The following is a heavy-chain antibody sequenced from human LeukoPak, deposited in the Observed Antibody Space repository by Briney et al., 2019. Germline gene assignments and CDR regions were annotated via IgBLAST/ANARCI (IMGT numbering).Heavy chain of an antibody. CDR2: INHSGST. D-gene: IGHD3-9*01. Sequence: PSETLSLTCAVYGGSFSGYYWSWIRQPPGKGLEWIGEINHSGSTNYNPSLKSRVTISVDTSKNQFSLKLSSVTAADTAVYYCARGFSILTGYPFDYWAREPWSPSPQ. CDR3: ARGFSILTGYPFDY. V-gene: IGHV4-34*01. J-gene: IGHJ4*02. CDR1: GGSFSGYY.